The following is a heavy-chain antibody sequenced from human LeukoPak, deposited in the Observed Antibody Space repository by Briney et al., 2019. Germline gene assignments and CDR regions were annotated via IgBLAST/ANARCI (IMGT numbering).Heavy chain of an antibody. CDR1: GFTFDDYA. J-gene: IGHJ4*02. D-gene: IGHD4-17*01. Sequence: GGSLRLSCAASGFTFDDYAMHWVRQAPGKGLEWVSGISWNSGSIGYADSVKGRFTISRDNAKNSLYLQMNSLRAEDTALYYCAKVYYGDYGVGYFDYWGQGTLVTVSS. CDR3: AKVYYGDYGVGYFDY. CDR2: ISWNSGSI. V-gene: IGHV3-9*01.